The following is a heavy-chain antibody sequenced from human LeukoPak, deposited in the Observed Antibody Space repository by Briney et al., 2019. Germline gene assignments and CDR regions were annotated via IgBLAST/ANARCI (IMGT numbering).Heavy chain of an antibody. V-gene: IGHV3-23*01. D-gene: IGHD6-19*01. CDR2: IASSGDST. CDR1: GFTFSSYA. CDR3: ARDDSSGWYVSTYYYYYYMDV. J-gene: IGHJ6*03. Sequence: GGSLRLSCAASGFTFSSYAMSWVRQAPGKGLEWVSAIASSGDSTYYADSVKGRFTISRDNSKNTLYLQMNSLRAEDTAVYYCARDDSSGWYVSTYYYYYYMDVWGKGTTVTVSS.